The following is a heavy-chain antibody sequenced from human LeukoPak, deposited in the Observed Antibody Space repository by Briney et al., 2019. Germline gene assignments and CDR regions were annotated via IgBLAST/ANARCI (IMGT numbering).Heavy chain of an antibody. CDR1: GFTFEDYA. V-gene: IGHV3-9*01. CDR3: AKDTISKSSGFDY. D-gene: IGHD2/OR15-2a*01. Sequence: QPGGSLRLSCAASGFTFEDYAMHWVRQAPGKGLEWVSGISWNSGSIGYADSVKGRFTISRDNAKNSLYLQMNSLRAEDTALYYCAKDTISKSSGFDYWGQGTLVTVSS. CDR2: ISWNSGSI. J-gene: IGHJ4*02.